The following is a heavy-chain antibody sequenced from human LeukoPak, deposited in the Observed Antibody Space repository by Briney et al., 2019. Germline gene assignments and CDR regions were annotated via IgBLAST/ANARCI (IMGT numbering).Heavy chain of an antibody. J-gene: IGHJ4*02. CDR3: STEDKYCGSANCGKY. V-gene: IGHV1-2*02. Sequence: ASVKVSCKTSGYTFTNYYVHWVRQAPGQGLEWMGYIIPDSGGADYDQRFQGRVTMTRDKSISTVYMELSNLRSDGTAVYYCSTEDKYCGSANCGKYWGQGTLVTVSS. D-gene: IGHD2-2*01. CDR1: GYTFTNYY. CDR2: IIPDSGGA.